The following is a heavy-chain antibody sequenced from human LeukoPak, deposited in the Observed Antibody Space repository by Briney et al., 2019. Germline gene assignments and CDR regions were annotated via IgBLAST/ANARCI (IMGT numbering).Heavy chain of an antibody. CDR1: GFTFSSYW. D-gene: IGHD1-26*01. CDR3: ARDVGAVDC. CDR2: IKQDGSEK. J-gene: IGHJ4*02. V-gene: IGHV3-7*01. Sequence: PGGSLRLSCTASGFTFSSYWMSWVRQAPGKGLEWVANIKQDGSEKYYVDSVTGRFTISRDNTKNSLYLQMNSLRADDTAVYYCARDVGAVDCWGQGTLVTVS.